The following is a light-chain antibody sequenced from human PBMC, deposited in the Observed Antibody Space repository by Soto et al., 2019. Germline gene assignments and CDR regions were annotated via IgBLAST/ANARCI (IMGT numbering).Light chain of an antibody. CDR3: QKYNSAPKT. Sequence: DIKMTQSPSSLSASVGDRVTITCRASQGISNYLAWYQQKPGKVPKLLIYAASTLQSGVPSRFSGSGSGTDFTFTISSLQPEDVATYYCQKYNSAPKTFCQGTKVDIK. CDR1: QGISNY. CDR2: AAS. J-gene: IGKJ1*01. V-gene: IGKV1-27*01.